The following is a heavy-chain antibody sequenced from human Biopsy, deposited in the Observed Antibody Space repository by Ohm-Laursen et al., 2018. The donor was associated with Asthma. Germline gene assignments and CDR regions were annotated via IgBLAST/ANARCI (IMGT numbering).Heavy chain of an antibody. V-gene: IGHV3-7*01. D-gene: IGHD3-3*02. CDR1: GFTFGDYW. CDR3: ARTFHFWSPYHAEHHQL. CDR2: IKHDGTEK. J-gene: IGHJ1*01. Sequence: SLRLSCAASGFTFGDYWMSWVRQVPGKGLEWVANIKHDGTEKNHVDSLKGRFTISRDNAKNSLYLQMNRLRAEDTAVYYCARTFHFWSPYHAEHHQLWGQGTLVTVSS.